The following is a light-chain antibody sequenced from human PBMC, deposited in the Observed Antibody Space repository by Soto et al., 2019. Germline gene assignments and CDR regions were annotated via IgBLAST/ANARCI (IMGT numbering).Light chain of an antibody. Sequence: DIQMTQSPSTLSASVGDRVTITCRASQSISNRLAWYQQKPGKAPKYLIYDASSLYTGAPSRFSGSRSGTEFTLTISSLQPEDFASYYCLQDYGDSWTFGQGTKVDI. J-gene: IGKJ1*01. CDR1: QSISNR. CDR3: LQDYGDSWT. V-gene: IGKV1-5*01. CDR2: DAS.